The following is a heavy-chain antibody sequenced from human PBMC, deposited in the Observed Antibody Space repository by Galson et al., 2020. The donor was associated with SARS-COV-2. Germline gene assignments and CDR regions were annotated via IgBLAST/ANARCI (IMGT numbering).Heavy chain of an antibody. Sequence: SVKVSCKASGGTFSSYAISWVRQAPGQGLEWMGRIIPILGIANYAQKFQGRVTITADKSTSTAYMELSSLRSEDTAVYYCASLLYYYDSSGYPTAGYYGMDVWGQGTTVTVSS. CDR2: IIPILGIA. CDR1: GGTFSSYA. J-gene: IGHJ6*02. D-gene: IGHD3-22*01. CDR3: ASLLYYYDSSGYPTAGYYGMDV. V-gene: IGHV1-69*04.